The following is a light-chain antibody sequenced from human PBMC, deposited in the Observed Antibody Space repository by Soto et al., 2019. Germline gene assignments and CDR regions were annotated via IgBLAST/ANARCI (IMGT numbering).Light chain of an antibody. CDR2: SDT. Sequence: SYELTQPPSVSVAPGKTASISCGGNDIGSKGVHWYQQKPGQAPVLVIYSDTDLPPVITERFSGSNSANSATLTISRVEAGDEADYYCQVWDSGSAHVVFGGGTKVTVL. CDR1: DIGSKG. CDR3: QVWDSGSAHVV. V-gene: IGLV3-21*01. J-gene: IGLJ2*01.